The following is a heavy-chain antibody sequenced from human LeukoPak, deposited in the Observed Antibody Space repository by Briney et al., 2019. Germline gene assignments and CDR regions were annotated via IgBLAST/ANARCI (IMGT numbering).Heavy chain of an antibody. D-gene: IGHD5-18*01. CDR3: AGQSTAMGTFDY. J-gene: IGHJ4*02. V-gene: IGHV4-39*01. CDR2: IYYSGNT. Sequence: PSETLSLTCTVSGGSISSSSYYWGWIRQPPGKGLEWIGSIYYSGNTYYNPSLKSRVTISVDTSKNQFSLKLSSVTAADTAVYYCAGQSTAMGTFDYWGQGTLVPVSS. CDR1: GGSISSSSYY.